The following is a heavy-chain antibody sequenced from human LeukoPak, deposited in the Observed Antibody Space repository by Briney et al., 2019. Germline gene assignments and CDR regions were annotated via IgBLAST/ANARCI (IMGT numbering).Heavy chain of an antibody. CDR1: GDSVSSNSVA. J-gene: IGHJ4*02. D-gene: IGHD5-12*01. CDR2: TYSRSKWYY. V-gene: IGHV6-1*01. Sequence: SQTLSLTCALSGDSVSSNSVAWNWVRQSPSRGLEWLGRTYSRSKWYYDYAVSVKSRITINPDTSKNQFSLQLNSVTPEDTAVYYCARGATAYFDSWGQGTLVTVSS. CDR3: ARGATAYFDS.